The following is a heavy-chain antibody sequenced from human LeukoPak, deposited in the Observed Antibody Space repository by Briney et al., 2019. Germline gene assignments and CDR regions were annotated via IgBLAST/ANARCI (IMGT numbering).Heavy chain of an antibody. J-gene: IGHJ4*02. CDR1: GYTFTNYG. CDR2: IGAYNGDT. CDR3: VRDHCSGGSCPSFDY. D-gene: IGHD2-15*01. V-gene: IGHV1-18*01. Sequence: GASVKVSCKPSGYTFTNYGISWVRQAPGQGLEWMGWIGAYNGDTNYAQKLQGRVTMTTDTSTSTAYMELRSLRSDDTAVYYCVRDHCSGGSCPSFDYWGQGTLVTVSS.